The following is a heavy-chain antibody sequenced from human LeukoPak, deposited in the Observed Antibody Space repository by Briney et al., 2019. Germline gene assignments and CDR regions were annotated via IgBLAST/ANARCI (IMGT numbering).Heavy chain of an antibody. V-gene: IGHV4-34*01. CDR2: INHSGST. J-gene: IGHJ4*02. Sequence: PSETLSLTCAVYGGSFSGYYWSWIRQPPGKGLEWIGEINHSGSTNYNPSLKSRVTISVDTSKNQFSLKLSSVTAAGTAVYYCARGRYSSGYYFGLSRSKFDYWGQGTLVTVSS. CDR3: ARGRYSSGYYFGLSRSKFDY. D-gene: IGHD3-22*01. CDR1: GGSFSGYY.